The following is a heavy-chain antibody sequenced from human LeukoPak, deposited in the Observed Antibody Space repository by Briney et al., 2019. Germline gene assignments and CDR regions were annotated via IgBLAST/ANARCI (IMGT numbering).Heavy chain of an antibody. CDR3: ARDRGGSYSQYYYYYMDV. J-gene: IGHJ6*03. D-gene: IGHD1-26*01. CDR2: INPSGGST. CDR1: GYTFTGYY. Sequence: ASVKVSCKASGYTFTGYYMHWVRQAPGQGLEWMGIINPSGGSTSYAQKFQGRVTMTRDMSTSTVYMELSSLRSEDTAVYYCARDRGGSYSQYYYYYMDVWGKGTTVTVSS. V-gene: IGHV1-46*01.